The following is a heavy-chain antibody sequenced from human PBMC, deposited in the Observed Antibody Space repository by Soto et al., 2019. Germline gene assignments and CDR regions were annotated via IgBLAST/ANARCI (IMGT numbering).Heavy chain of an antibody. CDR1: GYTFTDYW. D-gene: IGHD4-4*01. J-gene: IGHJ6*02. Sequence: GESLKISCKGSGYTFTDYWIGWVRQLPGKGLEWMGIIYPGDSDSRYSPSFQVHVTITVGKSTSTAYLQWNTLKAPDNAMYYCASHISKFRYYYYAMDVRGQGTTATASS. CDR3: ASHISKFRYYYYAMDV. V-gene: IGHV5-51*01. CDR2: IYPGDSDS.